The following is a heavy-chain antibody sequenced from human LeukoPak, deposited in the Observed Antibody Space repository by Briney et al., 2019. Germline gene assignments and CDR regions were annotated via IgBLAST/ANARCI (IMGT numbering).Heavy chain of an antibody. J-gene: IGHJ6*03. CDR2: IYSGGST. CDR1: GFTVSSNY. V-gene: IGHV3-66*02. CDR3: ARMANQQLVTTYYYYYMDV. Sequence: PGGSLRLSCAASGFTVSSNYMSWVRQAPGKGLKWVSLIYSGGSTYYADSVKGRFTISRDNSKNTLCLQMNSLRAEDTAVYYCARMANQQLVTTYYYYYMDVWGKGTTVTVSS. D-gene: IGHD6-6*01.